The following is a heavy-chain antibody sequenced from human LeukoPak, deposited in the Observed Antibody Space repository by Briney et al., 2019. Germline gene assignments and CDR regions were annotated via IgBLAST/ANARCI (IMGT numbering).Heavy chain of an antibody. V-gene: IGHV3-33*01. CDR2: IWFDGSNK. D-gene: IGHD6-13*01. CDR1: GFTFSTYG. CDR3: ARDGGTIATRYFFDY. J-gene: IGHJ4*02. Sequence: PGGSLRLSCAASGFTFSTYGMHWVRQAPGKGLEWVAVIWFDGSNKYYANSVRGRFTISRDNSKNTFFLQMNSLRAEDTAVYYCARDGGTIATRYFFDYWGQGTLVTVSS.